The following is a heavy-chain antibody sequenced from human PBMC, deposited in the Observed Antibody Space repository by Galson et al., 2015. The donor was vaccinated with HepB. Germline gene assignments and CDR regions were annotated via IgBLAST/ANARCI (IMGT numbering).Heavy chain of an antibody. V-gene: IGHV3-48*02. Sequence: SLRLSCAASGFTLSSYSMHWVRQAPGKGLEWVPYISSSSSTIYYADSVKGRFTISRDNAKNSLYLQMNSLRDEDTAVYYCARPPSSSWDEYCQHWGQGTLVTVSS. CDR2: ISSSSSTI. D-gene: IGHD6-13*01. CDR1: GFTLSSYS. CDR3: ARPPSSSWDEYCQH. J-gene: IGHJ1*01.